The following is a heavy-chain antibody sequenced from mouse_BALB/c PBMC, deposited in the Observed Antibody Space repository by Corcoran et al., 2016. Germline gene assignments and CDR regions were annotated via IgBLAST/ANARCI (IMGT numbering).Heavy chain of an antibody. D-gene: IGHD1-1*01. CDR2: IDPANGNT. Sequence: EVQLQQSGAELVKPGASVKLSCTASGFNINDTYMHWVKQRPEQGLEWIGGIDPANGNTKYDPKFPGKATITADTSSNTAYLQLSSLTSEDTAVYYCARRGYGSSYLFAYWGQGTLVTVSA. V-gene: IGHV14-3*02. CDR1: GFNINDTY. CDR3: ARRGYGSSYLFAY. J-gene: IGHJ3*01.